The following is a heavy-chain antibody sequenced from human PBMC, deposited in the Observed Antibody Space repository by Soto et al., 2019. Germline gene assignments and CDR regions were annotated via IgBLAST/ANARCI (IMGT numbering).Heavy chain of an antibody. CDR1: GYTLSSYG. D-gene: IGHD3-9*01. V-gene: IGHV1-18*01. CDR3: ARERGGPPFDWSKSGGAFDY. CDR2: LSGYNGKT. J-gene: IGHJ4*02. Sequence: ASVKVSCKASGYTLSSYGVTWVRQAPGQGLEWMGWLSGYNGKTNYAQKFQGRVTMTRDTSTSTVYMELSSLRSEDTAVYYCARERGGPPFDWSKSGGAFDYWGQGTLVTVSS.